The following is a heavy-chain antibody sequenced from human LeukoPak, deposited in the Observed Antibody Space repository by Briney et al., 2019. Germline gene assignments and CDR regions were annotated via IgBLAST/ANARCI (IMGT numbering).Heavy chain of an antibody. CDR2: IIPIFGTA. J-gene: IGHJ4*02. CDR1: GGTFSSYA. Sequence: GASVSVSCKASGGTFSSYAISWVRQAPGQGLEWMGGIIPIFGTANYAQKFQGRVTITADESTSTAYMELSSLRSEDTAVYYCARGRIAAAGTPLFDYWGQGTLVTVSS. D-gene: IGHD6-13*01. V-gene: IGHV1-69*13. CDR3: ARGRIAAAGTPLFDY.